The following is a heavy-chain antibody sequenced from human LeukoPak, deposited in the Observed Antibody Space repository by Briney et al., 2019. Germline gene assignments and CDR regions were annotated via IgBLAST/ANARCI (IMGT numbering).Heavy chain of an antibody. V-gene: IGHV1-69*06. D-gene: IGHD2-2*01. CDR1: GGTFSSYA. Sequence: EASVKVSCKASGGTFSSYAISWVRQAPGQGLEWMGGIIPIFGTANYAQKFQGRVTITADKPTSTAYMELSSLRSEDTAVYYCARYCSSTSCYYYYGMDVWGKGTTVTVSS. CDR2: IIPIFGTA. CDR3: ARYCSSTSCYYYYGMDV. J-gene: IGHJ6*04.